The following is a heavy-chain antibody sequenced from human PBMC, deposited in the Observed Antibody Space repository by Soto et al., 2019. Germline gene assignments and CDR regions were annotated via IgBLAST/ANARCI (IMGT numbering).Heavy chain of an antibody. CDR3: TGCGNPWGYFNC. D-gene: IGHD2-15*01. V-gene: IGHV3-72*01. Sequence: EVQLVNSGGGLVQPGGSLRLSCATSGFTLSDHYIDWVRQAPGKGLEWVGRSRNKAYSYTTEFAASVKGRLTISRDDSKNSLYLQMKSLKIEDTAVYYCTGCGNPWGYFNCWGQGTLATVSS. CDR1: GFTLSDHY. J-gene: IGHJ4*02. CDR2: SRNKAYSYTT.